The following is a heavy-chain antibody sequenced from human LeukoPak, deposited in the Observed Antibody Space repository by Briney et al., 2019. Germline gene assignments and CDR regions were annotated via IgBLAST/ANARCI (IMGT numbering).Heavy chain of an antibody. CDR2: IYYSGDT. CDR1: GGSVSTGSYY. D-gene: IGHD1-26*01. J-gene: IGHJ4*02. V-gene: IGHV4-61*01. CDR3: ARAKWELVES. Sequence: SETLSLTCTVSGGSVSTGSYYWSWIRQPPGKGLEWIGYIYYSGDTKYNPSLKSRVTISVDTSKNQFSLKLSSVTAADTAVYYCARAKWELVESWGQGTLVTVSS.